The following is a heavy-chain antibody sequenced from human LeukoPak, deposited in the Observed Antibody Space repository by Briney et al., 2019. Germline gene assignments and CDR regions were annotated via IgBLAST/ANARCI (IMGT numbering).Heavy chain of an antibody. CDR2: IYYSGST. Sequence: PSETLSLTCTVSGGSISSGGYSWSWIRQPPGKGLEWIGYIYYSGSTYYNPSLKSRVTISVDTSKNQFSLKLSSVTAADTAVYYCARGESGLIAAAGGEIDYWGQGTLVTVSS. D-gene: IGHD6-13*01. CDR1: GGSISSGGYS. V-gene: IGHV4-30-4*07. CDR3: ARGESGLIAAAGGEIDY. J-gene: IGHJ4*02.